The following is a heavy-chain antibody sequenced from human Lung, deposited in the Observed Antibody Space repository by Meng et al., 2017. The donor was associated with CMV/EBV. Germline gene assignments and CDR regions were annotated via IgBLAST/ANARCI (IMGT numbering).Heavy chain of an antibody. D-gene: IGHD2-15*01. V-gene: IGHV4-30-4*01. CDR1: GGSSSSGDYY. CDR3: ARVGGCSGGGCYHRLFDY. Sequence: QGHMQRSGPELVKPSPTLSLTCTVSGGSSSSGDYYWSWIRQPPGKGLEWIGYIYYTGSTYYNPSLKSRVIISVDTSKNQFSLKLNSVTAADTAVYYCARVGGCSGGGCYHRLFDYWGQGTLVTVSS. J-gene: IGHJ4*02. CDR2: IYYTGST.